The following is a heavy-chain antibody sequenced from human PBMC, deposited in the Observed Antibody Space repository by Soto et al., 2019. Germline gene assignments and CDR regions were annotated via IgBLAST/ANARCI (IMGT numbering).Heavy chain of an antibody. J-gene: IGHJ4*02. CDR3: ARELPHTNYFDY. V-gene: IGHV1-46*01. CDR2: IDPHNGNT. CDR1: GYTFTTYY. D-gene: IGHD2-15*01. Sequence: VQLVQSGAEVQKPGASVTVSCTASGYTFTTYYIQWMRQAPGQGPEWLAMIDPHNGNTNYAQSIQGRVAVTRDTSTNTVYLELSSLRSEDTALYYCARELPHTNYFDYWGQGTPVTVSS.